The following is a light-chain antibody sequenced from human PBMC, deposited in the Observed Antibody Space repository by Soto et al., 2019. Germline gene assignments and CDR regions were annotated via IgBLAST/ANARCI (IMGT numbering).Light chain of an antibody. V-gene: IGKV3-11*01. J-gene: IGKJ4*01. Sequence: EIVLTQSPATLSLSPGERATLSCRASQSVSSYLAWYQQTPGQAPRLLIYDASNRATGIPARFSGSGSGTDFTLTISSLEPEDFAVYYCQQRSNWLTFGGGTKVESK. CDR3: QQRSNWLT. CDR2: DAS. CDR1: QSVSSY.